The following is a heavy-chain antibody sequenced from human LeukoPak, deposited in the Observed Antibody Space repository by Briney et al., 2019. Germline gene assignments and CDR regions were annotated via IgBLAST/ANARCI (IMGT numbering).Heavy chain of an antibody. CDR2: ISSSADNT. CDR1: GFTFSNYA. J-gene: IGHJ4*02. CDR3: ASGYTYYYGSEIYY. D-gene: IGHD3-10*01. Sequence: GGSLRLSCAASGFTFSNYAMSWVRQAPGKGLEWVSSISSSADNTYHADSVKGRFTISRDNSKNTLYLQMNSLRTEDTAVYYCASGYTYYYGSEIYYWGQGTLVTVSS. V-gene: IGHV3-23*01.